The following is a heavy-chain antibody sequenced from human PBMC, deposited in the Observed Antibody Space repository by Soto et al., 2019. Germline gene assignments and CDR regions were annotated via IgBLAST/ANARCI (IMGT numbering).Heavy chain of an antibody. V-gene: IGHV1-46*03. CDR1: GYTFTSYY. Sequence: ASVKVSCKASGYTFTSYYMHWVRQAPGQGLEWMGIINPSGGSTSYAQKFQGRVTMTRDTSTSTVYMELSSLRSEDTAVYYCARDVFDILTGYSYFDYWGQGTLVPVSS. CDR3: ARDVFDILTGYSYFDY. CDR2: INPSGGST. D-gene: IGHD3-9*01. J-gene: IGHJ4*02.